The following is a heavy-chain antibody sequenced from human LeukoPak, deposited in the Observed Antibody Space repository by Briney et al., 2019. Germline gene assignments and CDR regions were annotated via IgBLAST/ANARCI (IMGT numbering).Heavy chain of an antibody. CDR3: ARDLVRDGSGSYYWGALDY. V-gene: IGHV3-30*04. Sequence: GGSLRLSCAASGFTFSSYAMHWVRQAPGKGLEWVAVISYDGSNKYYADSVKGRFTISRDNSKNTLYLQMNSLRAEDTAVYYCARDLVRDGSGSYYWGALDYWGQGTLVTVSS. D-gene: IGHD3-10*01. CDR1: GFTFSSYA. J-gene: IGHJ4*02. CDR2: ISYDGSNK.